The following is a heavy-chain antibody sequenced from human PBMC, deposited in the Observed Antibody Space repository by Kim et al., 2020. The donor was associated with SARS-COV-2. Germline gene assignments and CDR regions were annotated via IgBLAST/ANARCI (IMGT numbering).Heavy chain of an antibody. J-gene: IGHJ3*02. CDR2: IYSGGSTT. V-gene: IGHV3-23*05. CDR3: GRGVVPENLSGFDM. D-gene: IGHD2-2*01. Sequence: GGSLRLSCAASGFSFSNYAMSWVRQAPGKGLEWVSSIYSGGSTTYYADSVQGRFTVSRDNSRNTLYLQMNSLRVEDTAVYYCGRGVVPENLSGFDMWGQGTLVTVSS. CDR1: GFSFSNYA.